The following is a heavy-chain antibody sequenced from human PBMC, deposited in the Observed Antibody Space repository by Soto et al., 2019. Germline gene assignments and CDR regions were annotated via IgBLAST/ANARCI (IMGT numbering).Heavy chain of an antibody. CDR2: ISYDGSNK. CDR1: GFTFSSYA. V-gene: IGHV3-30-3*01. CDR3: ASARLGPYYYYYGMDV. Sequence: QVQLVESGGGVVQPGRSLRLSCAASGFTFSSYAMHWVRQAPGKGLEWVAVISYDGSNKYYADSVKGRFTISRDNSKNPLYLQMNSLRAEDTAVYYCASARLGPYYYYYGMDVWGQGTTVTVSS. D-gene: IGHD3-9*01. J-gene: IGHJ6*02.